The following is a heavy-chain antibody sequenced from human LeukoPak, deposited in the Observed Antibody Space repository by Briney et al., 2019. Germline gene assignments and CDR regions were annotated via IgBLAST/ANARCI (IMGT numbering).Heavy chain of an antibody. CDR2: ISSSSSTI. D-gene: IGHD2-21*01. J-gene: IGHJ5*02. Sequence: GGSLRLSCAASGFTFSSYSMNWVRQAPGKGLEWVSYISSSSSTIYYADPVKGRFTISRDNAKNSLYLQMNSLRAEDTAVYYCARVRSRDWFDPWGQGTLVTVSS. CDR1: GFTFSSYS. CDR3: ARVRSRDWFDP. V-gene: IGHV3-48*01.